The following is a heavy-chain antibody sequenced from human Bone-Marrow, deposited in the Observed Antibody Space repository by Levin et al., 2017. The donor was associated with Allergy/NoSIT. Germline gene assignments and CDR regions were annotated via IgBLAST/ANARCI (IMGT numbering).Heavy chain of an antibody. J-gene: IGHJ4*02. D-gene: IGHD2-15*01. CDR1: GYTFTGYY. V-gene: IGHV1-2*02. CDR2: INPSSGGT. CDR3: ARDSPSSGGSCLDN. Sequence: GESLKISCKASGYTFTGYYMHWVRQAPGQGLEWMGWINPSSGGTIYAQKFQGRVTMTRDTSISTASMELSRLRSDDTAVYYCARDSPSSGGSCLDNWGQGTLVTVSS.